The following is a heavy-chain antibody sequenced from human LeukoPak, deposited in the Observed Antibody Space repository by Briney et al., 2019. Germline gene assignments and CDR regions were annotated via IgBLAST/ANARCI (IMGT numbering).Heavy chain of an antibody. D-gene: IGHD3-16*01. V-gene: IGHV3-74*01. CDR1: GFAFSGYW. CDR2: INSDGSTT. Sequence: PGGSLRLSCAASGFAFSGYWMHWVRQAPGKGLVWISRINSDGSTTNYADSVNGRFTISRDNTKNTLYLQVDSLRAEDTAVYYCWVPATAGEADYWGQGTLVIVSS. J-gene: IGHJ4*02. CDR3: WVPATAGEADY.